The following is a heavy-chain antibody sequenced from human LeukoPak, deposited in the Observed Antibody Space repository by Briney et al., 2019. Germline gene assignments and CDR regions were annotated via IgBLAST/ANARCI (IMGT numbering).Heavy chain of an antibody. Sequence: SETLSLTCTVSGGSISSSSYYWGWLRQPPGTGLEWIGSVYYSGSTYYNPSLKSRVTISADTSRNQFSLKLSSVTAADTAVYYCATFRALLHYFDYWGQGTLVTVSS. CDR3: ATFRALLHYFDY. CDR1: GGSISSSSYY. CDR2: VYYSGST. V-gene: IGHV4-39*01. J-gene: IGHJ4*02.